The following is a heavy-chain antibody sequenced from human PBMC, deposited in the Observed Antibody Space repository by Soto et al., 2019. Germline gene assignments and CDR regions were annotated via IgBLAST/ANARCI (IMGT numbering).Heavy chain of an antibody. CDR2: IIPILGIA. CDR3: ARDVGPGIAVARDAFDI. J-gene: IGHJ3*02. D-gene: IGHD6-19*01. CDR1: GGTFSSYT. Sequence: GASVKVSCKASGGTFSSYTISWVRQAPGQGLEWMGRIIPILGIANYAQKFQGRVTITADKSTSTAYMELSSLRSEDTAVYYCARDVGPGIAVARDAFDIWGQGTMVTVSS. V-gene: IGHV1-69*04.